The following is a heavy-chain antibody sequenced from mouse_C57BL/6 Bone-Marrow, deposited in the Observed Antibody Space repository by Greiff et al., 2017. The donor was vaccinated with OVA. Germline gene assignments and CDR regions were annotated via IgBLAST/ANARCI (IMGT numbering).Heavy chain of an antibody. V-gene: IGHV7-3*01. D-gene: IGHD1-1*01. CDR2: IRNKANGYTT. Sequence: VQLKESGGGLVQPGGSLSLSCAASGFTFTDYYMSWVRQPPGKALEWLGFIRNKANGYTTASSASVKGRFTISRDNSQSILYLQMNALRAEDSATYYCARSPTVVAPAYFDYWGQGTTLTVSS. CDR3: ARSPTVVAPAYFDY. CDR1: GFTFTDYY. J-gene: IGHJ2*01.